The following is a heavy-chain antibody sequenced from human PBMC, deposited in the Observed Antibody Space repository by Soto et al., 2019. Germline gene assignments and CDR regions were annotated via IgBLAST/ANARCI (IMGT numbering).Heavy chain of an antibody. CDR3: ARFEYNWKYYFDY. CDR1: GGSISSYY. Sequence: SETLSLTCTVSGGSISSYYWSWIRQPPGKGLEWIGYIYYSGSTNYNPSLKSRVTISVDTSKNQFSLKLSSVTAADTAVYYCARFEYNWKYYFDYWGQGTLVTVSS. CDR2: IYYSGST. J-gene: IGHJ4*02. V-gene: IGHV4-59*01. D-gene: IGHD1-20*01.